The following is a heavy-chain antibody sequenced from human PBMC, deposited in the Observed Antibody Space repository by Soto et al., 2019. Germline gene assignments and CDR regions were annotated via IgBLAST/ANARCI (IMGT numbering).Heavy chain of an antibody. V-gene: IGHV1-18*01. J-gene: IGHJ4*02. D-gene: IGHD1-26*01. CDR3: ARTSPGEWELLRGENY. CDR1: GYTFTSYG. Sequence: QVQLVQSGAEVKKPGASVKVSCKASGYTFTSYGISWVRQAPGQGLEWMGWISAYNGNTNYAQKLQGRVAMTTDTSTSTAYMELRSLRSDDTAVYYCARTSPGEWELLRGENYWGQGTLVTVSS. CDR2: ISAYNGNT.